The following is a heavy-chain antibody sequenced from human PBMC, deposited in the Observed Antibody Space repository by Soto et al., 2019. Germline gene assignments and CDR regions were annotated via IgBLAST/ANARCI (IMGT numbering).Heavy chain of an antibody. J-gene: IGHJ4*02. CDR3: ARGNVRGGCLDY. CDR1: GYTFSTYA. D-gene: IGHD3-10*01. Sequence: QVQLVQSGAEERKPGAAVKVSCKASGYTFSTYAMHWVRRAPGQSLEWMGWFNGGNGNIKYSQKLEGRVTITTDTAASTAYMELNMLRSEDTAVYYCARGNVRGGCLDYWGQGTLVSFSS. V-gene: IGHV1-3*05. CDR2: FNGGNGNI.